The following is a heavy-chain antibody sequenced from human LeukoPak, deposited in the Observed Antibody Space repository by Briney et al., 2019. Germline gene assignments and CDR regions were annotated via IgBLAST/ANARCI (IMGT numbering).Heavy chain of an antibody. D-gene: IGHD5-18*01. CDR2: ISSSSSYI. V-gene: IGHV3-21*01. Sequence: GGSLRLSCAASGFTFSSYWMSWVRQAPGKGLEWVSSISSSSSYIYYADSVKGRFTISRDNAKNSLYLQMNSLRAEDTAVYYCARLSGYSYGETNYWGQGTLVTVSS. J-gene: IGHJ4*02. CDR1: GFTFSSYW. CDR3: ARLSGYSYGETNY.